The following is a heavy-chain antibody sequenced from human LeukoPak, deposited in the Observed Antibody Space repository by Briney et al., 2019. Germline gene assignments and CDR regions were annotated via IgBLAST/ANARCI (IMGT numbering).Heavy chain of an antibody. V-gene: IGHV3-49*03. CDR3: GGDGGWVFHS. CDR1: GFTFRDYA. CDR2: IKSKTYGGTT. Sequence: GGSLRLSCTTSGFTFRDYAMTWFRQAPGKGLEWVGFIKSKTYGGTTEYAASVKGRFTISRDDSKSIAYLQMNSLRVEDTAVYYCGGDGGWVFHSWGQGTLVTVSS. D-gene: IGHD1-26*01. J-gene: IGHJ4*02.